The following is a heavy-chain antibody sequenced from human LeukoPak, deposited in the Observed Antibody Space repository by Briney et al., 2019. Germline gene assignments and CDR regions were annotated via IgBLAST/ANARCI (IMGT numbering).Heavy chain of an antibody. CDR2: FDPEDGET. J-gene: IGHJ4*02. CDR3: ATSPQVWDPYYFDY. V-gene: IGHV1-24*01. D-gene: IGHD1-26*01. Sequence: ASVKVSCKVSGYTLTELSMHWVRQAPGKGLEWMGGFDPEDGETIYAQKFQGRVTMTGDTSTDTAYMELSSLRSEDTAVYYCATSPQVWDPYYFDYWGQGTLVTVSS. CDR1: GYTLTELS.